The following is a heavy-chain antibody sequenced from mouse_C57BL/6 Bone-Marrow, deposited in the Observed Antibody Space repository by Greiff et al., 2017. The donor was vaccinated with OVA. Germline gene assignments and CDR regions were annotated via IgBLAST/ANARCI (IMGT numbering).Heavy chain of an antibody. D-gene: IGHD4-1*01. V-gene: IGHV1-82*01. CDR1: GYAFSSYW. Sequence: QVQLQQPGPELVKPGASVKISCKASGYAFSSYWMNWVKQRPGQGLEWIGRIYPGDGDTNYNGKFKGKATLTADKSSSPAYMQPSSLTSEDSAVYFCANWDYMDYWGQGTTLTVSS. CDR3: ANWDYMDY. J-gene: IGHJ2*01. CDR2: IYPGDGDT.